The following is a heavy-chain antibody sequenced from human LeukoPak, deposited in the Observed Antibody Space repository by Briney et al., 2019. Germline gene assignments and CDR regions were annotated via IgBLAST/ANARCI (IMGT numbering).Heavy chain of an antibody. J-gene: IGHJ6*03. CDR2: IYYSGNT. CDR1: GGSISPYY. CDR3: ARVLNGSGSYYIYYMDV. V-gene: IGHV4-59*01. Sequence: SETLSLTCTVSGGSISPYYWSWIRQPPGKGLEWIGYIYYSGNTNYNPSLKSRVTISVDTSKNQFSLKLSSVTAADTAVYYCARVLNGSGSYYIYYMDVWGKGTTVTVSS. D-gene: IGHD3-10*01.